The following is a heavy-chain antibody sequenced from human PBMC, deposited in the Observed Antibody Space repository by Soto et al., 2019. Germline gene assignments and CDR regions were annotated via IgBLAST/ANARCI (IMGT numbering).Heavy chain of an antibody. CDR3: AKPEEVVRGFDF. J-gene: IGHJ4*02. Sequence: PGGSLRLSCAASGFTFGHSAMSWVRQAPGKGLEWVAAISGTGGAAYYADSVKGRFTISRDNSRNTLFLQMNSQRVDDTAIYHCAKPEEVVRGFDFWGLGTLVTVSS. D-gene: IGHD3-10*01. CDR1: GFTFGHSA. V-gene: IGHV3-23*01. CDR2: ISGTGGAA.